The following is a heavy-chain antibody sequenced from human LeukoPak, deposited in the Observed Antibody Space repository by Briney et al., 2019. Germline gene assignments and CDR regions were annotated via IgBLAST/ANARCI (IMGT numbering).Heavy chain of an antibody. CDR3: AKDLYGYGDYTVEFDY. CDR1: GFTFSSYA. J-gene: IGHJ4*02. CDR2: ISGSGGST. Sequence: PTGGSLRLSCAASGFTFSSYAMSWVRQAPGEGLEWVSAISGSGGSTYYADSVKGRFTISRDNSKNTLYLQMNSLRAEDTAIYYCAKDLYGYGDYTVEFDYWGQGTLVTVSS. D-gene: IGHD4-17*01. V-gene: IGHV3-23*01.